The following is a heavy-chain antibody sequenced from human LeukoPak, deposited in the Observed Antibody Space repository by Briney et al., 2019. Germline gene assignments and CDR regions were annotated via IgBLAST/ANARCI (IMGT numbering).Heavy chain of an antibody. CDR2: ILHDGSNK. Sequence: GGSLRLSCAASGFTFSSYAMHWVRQAPGKGLEWVAVILHDGSNKQYADSVKGRFTTSRDTSKNTLYLQMNSLRPEDTAVYYCAKNSDFDSSGLSPWGQGTMVTVSS. V-gene: IGHV3-30*18. D-gene: IGHD3-22*01. J-gene: IGHJ5*02. CDR1: GFTFSSYA. CDR3: AKNSDFDSSGLSP.